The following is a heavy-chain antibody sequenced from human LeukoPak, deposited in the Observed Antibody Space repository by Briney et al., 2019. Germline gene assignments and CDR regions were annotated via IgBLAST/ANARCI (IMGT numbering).Heavy chain of an antibody. V-gene: IGHV1-69*13. Sequence: GASVKVSCKASGGTFSSYAISWVRQAPGQGLEWMGGIIPIFGTANYAQKFQGRVTITADESTSTAYMELSSLRSEDTAVYYCARDQSGYSYAYAYWGQGTLVTVSS. D-gene: IGHD5-18*01. CDR3: ARDQSGYSYAYAY. CDR1: GGTFSSYA. CDR2: IIPIFGTA. J-gene: IGHJ4*02.